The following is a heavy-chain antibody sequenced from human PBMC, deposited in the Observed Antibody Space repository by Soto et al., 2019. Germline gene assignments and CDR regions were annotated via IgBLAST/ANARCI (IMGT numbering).Heavy chain of an antibody. J-gene: IGHJ6*02. V-gene: IGHV3-30*18. CDR1: GFTFSSYG. Sequence: VQLVESGGGVVQPGRSLRLSCAASGFTFSSYGMHWVRQAPGKGLEWEAVVSYDGSNNYYADSGKGRFTISRDNSKNTLYLQMYSLRAEDTAAYYCSKDRDCYYYYGMDVWGQGTTVTVSS. D-gene: IGHD2-21*02. CDR2: VSYDGSNN. CDR3: SKDRDCYYYYGMDV.